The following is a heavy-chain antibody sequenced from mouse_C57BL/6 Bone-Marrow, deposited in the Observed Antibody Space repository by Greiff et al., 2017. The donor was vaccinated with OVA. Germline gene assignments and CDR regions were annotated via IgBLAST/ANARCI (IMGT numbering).Heavy chain of an antibody. CDR3: AGDWVYGSSHWYFDV. CDR2: ISDGGGYP. D-gene: IGHD1-1*01. J-gene: IGHJ1*03. V-gene: IGHV5-4*01. Sequence: EVKLVESGGGLVKPGGSLKLSCPASGFTFTSYSMPWVRQTPEKSLEWVATISDGGGYPYYPDNVKGRFTRSRDNAKNNLSLKMGHLKSEDTAMDYCAGDWVYGSSHWYFDVWGKGTTVTVSS. CDR1: GFTFTSYS.